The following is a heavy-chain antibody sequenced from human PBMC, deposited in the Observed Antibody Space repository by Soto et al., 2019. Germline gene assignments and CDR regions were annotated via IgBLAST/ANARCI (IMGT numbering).Heavy chain of an antibody. CDR1: GFTFSNNG. Sequence: QVQLVESGGGAVQPGRSLRLSCAASGFTFSNNGIHWVRQAPGKGLEWVAVISSDGINQYYADSVKGRSTISRDNSKNKLFLQMNSLRVEDTAVYYCAMDLYGGSSRFDYWGQGTLVTVSS. CDR2: ISSDGINQ. V-gene: IGHV3-30*03. D-gene: IGHD2-15*01. J-gene: IGHJ4*02. CDR3: AMDLYGGSSRFDY.